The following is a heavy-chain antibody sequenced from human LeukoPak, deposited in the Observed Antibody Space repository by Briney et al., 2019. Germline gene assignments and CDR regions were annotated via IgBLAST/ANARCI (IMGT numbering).Heavy chain of an antibody. CDR1: GGSISSHTYY. J-gene: IGHJ4*02. Sequence: SETLSLTCTVSGGSISSHTYYWGWIRQPPGKGLKWIGSIYYTGSTYYNPSLKSRVTISVDTSKNQFSLRLNSVTAADTAAYFCARHYCGGDCYRLDYWGQGTLVTVSS. V-gene: IGHV4-39*01. CDR2: IYYTGST. D-gene: IGHD2-21*02. CDR3: ARHYCGGDCYRLDY.